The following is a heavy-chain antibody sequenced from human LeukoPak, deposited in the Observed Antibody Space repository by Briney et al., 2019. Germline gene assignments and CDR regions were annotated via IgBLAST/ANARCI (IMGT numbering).Heavy chain of an antibody. CDR1: GFTFSNYE. D-gene: IGHD6-13*01. V-gene: IGHV3-48*03. J-gene: IGHJ6*03. CDR3: AKDATAVVGTVYMDV. Sequence: GGSLRLSCAASGFTFSNYEMNWVRQAPGRGLEWISHISNFGDIIHYADSVEGRFTISRDNAKNSLYLQMDSLRAEDTAVYYCAKDATAVVGTVYMDVWGKGTTVTISS. CDR2: ISNFGDII.